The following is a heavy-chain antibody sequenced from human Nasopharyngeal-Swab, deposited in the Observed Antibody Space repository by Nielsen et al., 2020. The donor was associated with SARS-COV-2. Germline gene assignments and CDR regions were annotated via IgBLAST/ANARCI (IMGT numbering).Heavy chain of an antibody. CDR3: AKGGGYSYYYGMDV. CDR1: GFTFSSYA. D-gene: IGHD5-18*01. CDR2: ISGSGGNT. Sequence: GESLKISCAASGFTFSSYAMSWVRQAPGKGLEWVSAISGSGGNTYYADSVKGRFTISRDNSKNTLYLQMNSLRAEDTAVYYCAKGGGYSYYYGMDVWGQGTTVTVSS. J-gene: IGHJ6*02. V-gene: IGHV3-23*01.